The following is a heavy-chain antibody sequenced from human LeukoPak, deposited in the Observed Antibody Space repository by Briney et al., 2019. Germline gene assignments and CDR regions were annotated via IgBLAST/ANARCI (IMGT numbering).Heavy chain of an antibody. CDR1: GGSISSYY. CDR3: ARGDCSSTSCSLDY. Sequence: PSETLSLTCTVSGGSISSYYWSWIRQPAGKGLEWIGRIYTSGSTNYNPSLKSRVTMSVDTSKNQFSLKLSSVTAADTAVYYCARGDCSSTSCSLDYWGQGTLVTVSS. V-gene: IGHV4-4*07. D-gene: IGHD2-2*01. J-gene: IGHJ4*02. CDR2: IYTSGST.